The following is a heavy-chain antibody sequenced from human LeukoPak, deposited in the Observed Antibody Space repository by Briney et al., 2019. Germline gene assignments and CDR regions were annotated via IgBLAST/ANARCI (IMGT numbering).Heavy chain of an antibody. CDR3: ARGGLLWFGENHNWFDP. V-gene: IGHV3-48*03. Sequence: GGSLRLSCAASGFTFSTYEMNWVRQAPGKGLEWVSYISSSGSTIYYADSVKGRFTISRDNAKNSLYLQMNSLRAEDTAVYYCARGGLLWFGENHNWFDPWGQGTLVTVS. J-gene: IGHJ5*02. CDR2: ISSSGSTI. D-gene: IGHD3-10*01. CDR1: GFTFSTYE.